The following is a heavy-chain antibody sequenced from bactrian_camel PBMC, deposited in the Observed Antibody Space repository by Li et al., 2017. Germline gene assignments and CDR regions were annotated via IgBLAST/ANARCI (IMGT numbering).Heavy chain of an antibody. CDR3: AQSGNVPMAWNCPDFNF. J-gene: IGHJ6*01. V-gene: IGHV3S55*01. Sequence: HVQLVESGGGSVEAGGSLSLSCEVTELTSADYCMGWFRQAPGKERKVVAQIRPPGSITYADSVKGRFTMSRDSDKHTLYLQMNSLKPEDTAMYYCAQSGNVPMAWNCPDFNFWGQGTQVTVS. D-gene: IGHD1*01. CDR2: IRPPGSI. CDR1: ELTSADYC.